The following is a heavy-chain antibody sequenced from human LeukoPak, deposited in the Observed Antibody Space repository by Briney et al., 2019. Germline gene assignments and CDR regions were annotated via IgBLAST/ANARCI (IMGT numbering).Heavy chain of an antibody. CDR3: ARDSRAYCGGECPLHY. CDR2: ISSGSTYI. CDR1: GFTFSSYN. Sequence: PGGSLRLSCAASGFTFSSYNMNWVRQASGKGLEWVSSISSGSTYIYYADSVKGRFSISRDNAKNSLYLQMNSLRAEDTAVYYCARDSRAYCGGECPLHYWGQGTLVTVSS. V-gene: IGHV3-21*01. J-gene: IGHJ4*02. D-gene: IGHD2-21*01.